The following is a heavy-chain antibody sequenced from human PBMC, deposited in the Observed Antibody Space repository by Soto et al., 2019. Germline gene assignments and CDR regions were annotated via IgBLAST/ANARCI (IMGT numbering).Heavy chain of an antibody. D-gene: IGHD5-12*01. V-gene: IGHV1-18*01. CDR2: ISTYNGNT. CDR3: ARQYSGVHISMGLKTPYYYYGMDV. Sequence: ASVKVSCKASGYTFTSYGISWVRQAPGQGLEWMGWISTYNGNTNYAQKLQGRVTMTTDTSTSTAYMELRSLRSDETAVYYCARQYSGVHISMGLKTPYYYYGMDVWGRGSTVTVS. J-gene: IGHJ6*02. CDR1: GYTFTSYG.